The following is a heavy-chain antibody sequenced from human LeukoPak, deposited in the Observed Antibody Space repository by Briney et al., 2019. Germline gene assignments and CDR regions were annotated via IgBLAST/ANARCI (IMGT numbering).Heavy chain of an antibody. D-gene: IGHD3-22*01. Sequence: PGGSLRLSCAASGFTFSSYAMSWVRQAPGKGRDWVSGISGSGDNTYYADSVKGRFTISRDNSKNTLYVQVNSLGTEDTAAYYCAKGSYYDSSGSFYFDYWGQGTLVTVSS. CDR1: GFTFSSYA. CDR3: AKGSYYDSSGSFYFDY. V-gene: IGHV3-23*01. CDR2: ISGSGDNT. J-gene: IGHJ4*02.